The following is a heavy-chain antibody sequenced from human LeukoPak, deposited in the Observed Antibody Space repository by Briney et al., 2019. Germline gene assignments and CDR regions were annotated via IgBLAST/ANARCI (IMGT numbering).Heavy chain of an antibody. CDR3: ARADSSWYWGWFDP. CDR1: GFTFSDYY. V-gene: IGHV3-11*01. Sequence: GGSLRLSCATSGFTFSDYYMSWIRQAPGKGLEWISYIGSRGDSIQYADSVKGRFTMSRDNAKNSVHLQMSSLRAEDTAVYYCARADSSWYWGWFDPWGQGILVTVSS. CDR2: IGSRGDSI. J-gene: IGHJ5*02. D-gene: IGHD6-13*01.